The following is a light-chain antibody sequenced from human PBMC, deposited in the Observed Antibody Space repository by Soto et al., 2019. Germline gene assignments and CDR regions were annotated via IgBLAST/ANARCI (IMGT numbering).Light chain of an antibody. V-gene: IGKV1-5*03. Sequence: DIQMTQSPSSVSASVGDRDTTTCRASQSISSWLAWYQQKPGKAPKLLIYKASSLESGVPSRFSGSGSGTEFTLTISSLQPDDFATYYCQQYNSYSRTFGQGTKVDIK. CDR2: KAS. J-gene: IGKJ1*01. CDR1: QSISSW. CDR3: QQYNSYSRT.